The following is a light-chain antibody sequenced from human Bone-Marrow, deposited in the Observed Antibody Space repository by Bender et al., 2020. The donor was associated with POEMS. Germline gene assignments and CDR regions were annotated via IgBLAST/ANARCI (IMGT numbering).Light chain of an antibody. J-gene: IGLJ3*02. V-gene: IGLV2-14*03. CDR2: DVS. CDR1: SSDVGGYKY. CDR3: SSYTSSARFAV. Sequence: QSALTQPASVSGSPGQSITISCTGTSSDVGGYKYVSWYQHHPGKAPKLMIYDVSKRPSGVSDRFSASKSGNTASLTISGLQAEDEADYYCSSYTSSARFAVFGGGTKLTVL.